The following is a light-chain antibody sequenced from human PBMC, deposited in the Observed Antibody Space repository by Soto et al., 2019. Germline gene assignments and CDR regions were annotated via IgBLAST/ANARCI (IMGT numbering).Light chain of an antibody. J-gene: IGKJ3*01. Sequence: EIVLTQSTATLSLSPGERATLSCRASQSVSSYLAWYQQKPGQAPRLLIYDVSNRATGIPARFSGSGSGTDFTLTISSLEPEDFAVYYCQQRSNWPRFTFGPGTKVDIK. V-gene: IGKV3-11*01. CDR3: QQRSNWPRFT. CDR1: QSVSSY. CDR2: DVS.